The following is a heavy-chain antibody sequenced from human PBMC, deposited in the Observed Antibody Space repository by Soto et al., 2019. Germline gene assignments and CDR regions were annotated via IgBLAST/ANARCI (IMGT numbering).Heavy chain of an antibody. Sequence: GGSLRLSCAASGFTFRNYAMSWVRQAPGKGLEWVSAITDDGSDTYHADSVKGRFTISRDNSINTLYLQMNGLRAEDTAKYYCAKGSASSRPYHFDYWGQGALVTVSS. V-gene: IGHV3-23*01. CDR1: GFTFRNYA. D-gene: IGHD6-6*01. CDR2: ITDDGSDT. J-gene: IGHJ4*02. CDR3: AKGSASSRPYHFDY.